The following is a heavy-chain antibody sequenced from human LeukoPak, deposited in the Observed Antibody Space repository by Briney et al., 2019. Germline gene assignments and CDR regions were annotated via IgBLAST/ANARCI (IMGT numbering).Heavy chain of an antibody. CDR2: IRYDGSNK. D-gene: IGHD2-21*02. CDR1: GFTFNTYI. CDR3: AKDVGSDPDSFDI. J-gene: IGHJ3*02. V-gene: IGHV3-30*02. Sequence: GGSLRLSCAASGFTFNTYIMHWVRQAPGKGLEWLSFIRYDGSNKNYADSVKGRFTISRDNTKNSLYLQMKSLRAEETAVYYCAKDVGSDPDSFDICGEGTMVSASS.